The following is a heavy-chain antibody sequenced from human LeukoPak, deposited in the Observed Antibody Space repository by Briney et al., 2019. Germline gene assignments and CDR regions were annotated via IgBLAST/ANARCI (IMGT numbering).Heavy chain of an antibody. D-gene: IGHD3-16*01. J-gene: IGHJ4*02. CDR1: GGSISISNYY. Sequence: SETLSLTCTVSGGSISISNYYWGWIRQPPGKGLEWIGTIYYSGSTSYSPSLKSRVTIFVDTSKNQFSLKLSSVTAADTAVYYCVRRRGTNRGYYFDSWGQGTLVTVSS. CDR2: IYYSGST. V-gene: IGHV4-39*01. CDR3: VRRRGTNRGYYFDS.